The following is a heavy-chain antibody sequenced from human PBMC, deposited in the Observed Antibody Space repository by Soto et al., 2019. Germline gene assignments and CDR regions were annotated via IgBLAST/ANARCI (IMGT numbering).Heavy chain of an antibody. Sequence: EVQLLESGGGLVQPGGSLRLSCAASGFTFSSYAMSWVRQAPGKGLEWVSAISGSGGSKYYADSVKGRFTISRDNSKNTLYLQMNSLRAEDTAVYYCAKSGSRGYGSGSLYYYYGMDVWGQGTTVTVSS. CDR2: ISGSGGSK. CDR1: GFTFSSYA. V-gene: IGHV3-23*01. CDR3: AKSGSRGYGSGSLYYYYGMDV. J-gene: IGHJ6*02. D-gene: IGHD3-10*01.